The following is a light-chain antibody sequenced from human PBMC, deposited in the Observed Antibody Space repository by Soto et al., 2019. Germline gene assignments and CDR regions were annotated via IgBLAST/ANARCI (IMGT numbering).Light chain of an antibody. CDR1: QTISNW. V-gene: IGKV1-5*01. CDR3: QQYGSSPTWT. J-gene: IGKJ1*01. Sequence: DIQMTQSPSTLSASVGDRVTITCRASQTISNWLAWYQQKPGKAPKLLIYDASSLESGVPSRFSGSGSGTDFTLTISRLEPEDSAVYYCQQYGSSPTWTFGQGTKV. CDR2: DAS.